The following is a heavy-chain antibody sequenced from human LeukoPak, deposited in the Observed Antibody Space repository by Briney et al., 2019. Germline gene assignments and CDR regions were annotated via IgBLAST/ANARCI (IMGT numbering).Heavy chain of an antibody. CDR1: GVSVSSGSYY. CDR3: ARDPKYYYDSSGYREGDAFDI. CDR2: IYYSGST. V-gene: IGHV4-61*01. J-gene: IGHJ3*02. D-gene: IGHD3-22*01. Sequence: PSETLSLTCTVSGVSVSSGSYYWSWIRQPPGKGLEWIGYIYYSGSTNYNPSLKSRVTISVDTSKNQFSLKLSSVTAADTAVYYCARDPKYYYDSSGYREGDAFDIWGQGTMVTVSS.